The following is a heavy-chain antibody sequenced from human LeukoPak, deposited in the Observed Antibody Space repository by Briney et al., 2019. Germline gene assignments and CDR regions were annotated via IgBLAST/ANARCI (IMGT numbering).Heavy chain of an antibody. CDR3: ARYYYDSSGYFRYFDS. Sequence: PSQTLSLTCAASGGSVSSGGYSWSWIRQPPGKGLEWIGYIYHSGSTYYNPSLKSRVTISVDRSKNQFSLNLSSVTAADTAVYYCARYYYDSSGYFRYFDSWGQGTLVTVSS. CDR1: GGSVSSGGYS. CDR2: IYHSGST. J-gene: IGHJ4*02. D-gene: IGHD3-22*01. V-gene: IGHV4-30-2*01.